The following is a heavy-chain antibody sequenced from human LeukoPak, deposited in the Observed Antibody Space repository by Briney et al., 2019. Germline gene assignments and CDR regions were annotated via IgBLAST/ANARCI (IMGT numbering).Heavy chain of an antibody. CDR3: ARGLSPYYYYYMDV. Sequence: GGSLRLSCAASGFTFSSYSMNWVRQAPGKGLEWVSYISSSSNTIHYAESVKGRFTISRDNAKNSLYLQMNSLRAEDTAVYYCARGLSPYYYYYMDVWGNGTTVTVSS. CDR2: ISSSSNTI. CDR1: GFTFSSYS. V-gene: IGHV3-48*01. J-gene: IGHJ6*03.